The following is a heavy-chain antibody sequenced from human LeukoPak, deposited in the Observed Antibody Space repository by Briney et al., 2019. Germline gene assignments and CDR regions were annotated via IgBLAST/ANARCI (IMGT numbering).Heavy chain of an antibody. D-gene: IGHD3-22*01. J-gene: IGHJ4*02. CDR3: ARDLTYYYDSSGYYYDY. V-gene: IGHV1-69*04. Sequence: SVKVSCKASGGTFSSYAISWVRQAPGQGLEWMGRIIPILGIANYAQKFQGRVTITADKSTSTAYMELSSLRSEDTAVYYCARDLTYYYDSSGYYYDYRGQGTLVTVSS. CDR2: IIPILGIA. CDR1: GGTFSSYA.